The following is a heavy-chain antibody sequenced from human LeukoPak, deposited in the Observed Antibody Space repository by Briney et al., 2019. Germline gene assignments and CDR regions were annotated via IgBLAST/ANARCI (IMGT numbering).Heavy chain of an antibody. D-gene: IGHD6-13*01. CDR2: ISYDGSNK. CDR1: GFTFSSYA. Sequence: GGSLRLSCAASGFTFSSYAMHWVRQAPGKGLEWVAVISYDGSNKYYADSVKGRFTISRDNSKNTRYLQMNSLRAEDTAVYYCARDIQQLADYYYGMDVWGQGTTVTVSS. J-gene: IGHJ6*02. V-gene: IGHV3-30*04. CDR3: ARDIQQLADYYYGMDV.